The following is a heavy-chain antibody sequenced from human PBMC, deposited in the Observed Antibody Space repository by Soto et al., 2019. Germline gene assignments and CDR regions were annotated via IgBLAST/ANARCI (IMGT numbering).Heavy chain of an antibody. Sequence: LRLCCAASGFTFSNYGMHWVRQTPGKGLEWVALILYDGSNKYYADSVKGRFTISRDNSKNTLYLQVSSLRAEDTAVYYCAKSRDAYNFYFYYGMDVWGQGTSVTVSS. D-gene: IGHD1-1*01. CDR1: GFTFSNYG. J-gene: IGHJ6*02. CDR2: ILYDGSNK. CDR3: AKSRDAYNFYFYYGMDV. V-gene: IGHV3-30*18.